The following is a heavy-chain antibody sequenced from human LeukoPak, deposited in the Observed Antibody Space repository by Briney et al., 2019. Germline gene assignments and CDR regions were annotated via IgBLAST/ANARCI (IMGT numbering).Heavy chain of an antibody. V-gene: IGHV4-59*01. CDR1: GGSISSYY. Sequence: SETLSLTCTVPGGSISSYYWSWIRQPPGKGLEWIGYIYYSGSTNYNPSLKSRVTISVDTSKNQFSLKLSSVTAADTAVYYCARVSGYDWESFYDYWGQGTLVTVSS. CDR3: ARVSGYDWESFYDY. CDR2: IYYSGST. J-gene: IGHJ4*02. D-gene: IGHD5-12*01.